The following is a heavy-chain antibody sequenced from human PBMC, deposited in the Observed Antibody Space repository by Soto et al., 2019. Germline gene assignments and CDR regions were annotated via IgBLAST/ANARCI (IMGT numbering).Heavy chain of an antibody. J-gene: IGHJ6*03. Sequence: GGSLRLSCAASGFTFSSYAMHWVRQAPGKGLEWVAVISYDGSNKYYADSVKGRFTISRDNSKNTLYLQMNSLRAEDTAVYYCAIFWRMTTVTHAIYYYCMDVWGTGTTVTVSS. V-gene: IGHV3-30-3*01. CDR3: AIFWRMTTVTHAIYYYCMDV. CDR2: ISYDGSNK. CDR1: GFTFSSYA. D-gene: IGHD4-17*01.